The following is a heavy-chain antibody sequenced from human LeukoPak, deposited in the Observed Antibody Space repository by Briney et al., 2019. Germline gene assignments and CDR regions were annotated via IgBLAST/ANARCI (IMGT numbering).Heavy chain of an antibody. CDR3: ARHVGAIRWDYFDY. CDR1: GGTFSSYA. V-gene: IGHV1-69*06. J-gene: IGHJ4*02. D-gene: IGHD1-26*01. Sequence: SVKVSCKASGGTFSSYAISWVRQAPGQGLEWMGGIIPIFGTANYAQKFQGRVTITADKSTSTAYMELSSLRSEDTAVYYCARHVGAIRWDYFDYWGQGTLVTVSS. CDR2: IIPIFGTA.